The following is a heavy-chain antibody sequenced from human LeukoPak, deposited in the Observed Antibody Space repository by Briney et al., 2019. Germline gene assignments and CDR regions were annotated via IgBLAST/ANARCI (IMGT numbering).Heavy chain of an antibody. Sequence: GGSLRLSCAVSGITLSNYGMSWVRQAPGKGLEWVAGLSGSGGGTNYADSVQGRFTISRDNPKNTLYLQMNCLRAEDTAVYFCAKRGVVIRVFLVGFHKEAYYFDSWGQGALVTVSS. CDR3: AKRGVVIRVFLVGFHKEAYYFDS. CDR1: GITLSNYG. J-gene: IGHJ4*02. D-gene: IGHD3-10*01. V-gene: IGHV3-23*01. CDR2: LSGSGGGT.